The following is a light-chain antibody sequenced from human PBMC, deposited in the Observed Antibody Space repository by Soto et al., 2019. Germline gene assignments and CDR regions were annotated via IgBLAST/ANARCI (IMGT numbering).Light chain of an antibody. Sequence: EIVLTQSPGTLSLSPGERATLSCRASQSVSSYYLAWYQQKPGQAPRLLIYAASSRATGIPDRFSGGGSGTDFTLTISRLEPEDCAVYYCQQCGISPWTFGQGTKVEIK. CDR1: QSVSSYY. V-gene: IGKV3-20*01. CDR2: AAS. J-gene: IGKJ1*01. CDR3: QQCGISPWT.